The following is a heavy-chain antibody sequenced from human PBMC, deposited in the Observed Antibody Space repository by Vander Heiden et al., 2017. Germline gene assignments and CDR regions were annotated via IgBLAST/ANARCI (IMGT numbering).Heavy chain of an antibody. D-gene: IGHD1-26*01. J-gene: IGHJ4*02. Sequence: EVQLVESGGGLVKPGGSLRLSCAASGFTFSNAWMSWVRQDAGKGLEGVGGIKSKTDGGTTDYAAPVKGRFTISRDDSKNTLYLQMNSLKTEDTAVYYCTTGLGAPYYFDYWGQGTLVTVSS. CDR3: TTGLGAPYYFDY. CDR1: GFTFSNAW. V-gene: IGHV3-15*01. CDR2: IKSKTDGGTT.